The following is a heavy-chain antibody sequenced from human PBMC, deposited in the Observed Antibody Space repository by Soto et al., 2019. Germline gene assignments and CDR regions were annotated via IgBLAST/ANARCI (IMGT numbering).Heavy chain of an antibody. J-gene: IGHJ3*02. Sequence: PAETLSLTCAVSGGSVRGDCWIWVRQTPGKGPEWIGTSYYTGSTLYNPSLQSRVTFSVDTSKDQFSLKLRSVTAADTAIYYCVRWNAFETWGPGIMVTVSS. CDR2: SYYTGST. CDR3: VRWNAFET. V-gene: IGHV4-59*02. CDR1: GGSVRGDC.